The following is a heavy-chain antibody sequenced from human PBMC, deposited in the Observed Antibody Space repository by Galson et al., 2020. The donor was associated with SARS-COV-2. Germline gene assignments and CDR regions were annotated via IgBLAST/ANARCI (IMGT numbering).Heavy chain of an antibody. D-gene: IGHD5-18*01. J-gene: IGHJ2*01. CDR3: ARMGYSYGSRYGYFDL. CDR1: GFTFSSYD. Sequence: GESLNISCAASGFTFSSYDMHWVRQATGKGLEWVSAIGTAGDTYYPGSVKGRFTISRENAKNSLYLQMNSLRAGDTAVYYCARMGYSYGSRYGYFDLWGRGTLVTVSS. CDR2: IGTAGDT. V-gene: IGHV3-13*01.